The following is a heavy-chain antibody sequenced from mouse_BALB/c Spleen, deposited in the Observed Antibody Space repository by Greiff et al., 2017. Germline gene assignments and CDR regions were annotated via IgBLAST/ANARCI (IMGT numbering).Heavy chain of an antibody. J-gene: IGHJ2*01. V-gene: IGHV5-17*02. CDR3: ARSGGNSYYFDY. D-gene: IGHD2-1*01. CDR2: ISSGSSTI. CDR1: GFTFSSFG. Sequence: DVHLVESGGGLVQPGGSRKLSCAASGFTFSSFGMHWVRQAPEKGLEWVAYISSGSSTIYYADTVKGRFTISRDNPKNTLFLQMTSLRSEDTAMYYCARSGGNSYYFDYWGQGTTLTVSS.